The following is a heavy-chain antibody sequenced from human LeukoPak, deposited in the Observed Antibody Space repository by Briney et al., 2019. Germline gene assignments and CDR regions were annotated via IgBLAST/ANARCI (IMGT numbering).Heavy chain of an antibody. CDR2: ISSSGSTI. CDR3: AGAYDILTGYDFDY. Sequence: GGSLRLSCAASGFTFSDYYMSWIRQAPGKGLEWVSYISSSGSTIYCADSVKGRFTISRDNAKNSLYLQMNSLRAEDTAVYYCAGAYDILTGYDFDYWGQGTLVTVSS. CDR1: GFTFSDYY. D-gene: IGHD3-9*01. J-gene: IGHJ4*02. V-gene: IGHV3-11*01.